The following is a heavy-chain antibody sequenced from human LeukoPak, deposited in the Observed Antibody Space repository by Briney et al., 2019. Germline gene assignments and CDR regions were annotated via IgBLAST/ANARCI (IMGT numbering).Heavy chain of an antibody. CDR2: IIPILGIA. D-gene: IGHD3-10*01. V-gene: IGHV1-69*04. CDR3: ARSYGSGSYSPDY. CDR1: GGTFSSYA. Sequence: SVKVSCKASGGTFSSYAISWVRQAPGQGLEWMGRIIPILGIANYAQKFQGRVTITADKSTSTAYMELSSLRSEDTAVYYCARSYGSGSYSPDYWGQGTLVTVSS. J-gene: IGHJ4*02.